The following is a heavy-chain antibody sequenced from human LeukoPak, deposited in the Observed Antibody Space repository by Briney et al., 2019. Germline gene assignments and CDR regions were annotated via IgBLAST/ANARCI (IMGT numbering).Heavy chain of an antibody. J-gene: IGHJ4*02. CDR2: IYHSGST. D-gene: IGHD7-27*01. CDR1: VGSISSSHW. CDR3: AETGLFCDY. Sequence: SETLSLTCAVSVGSISSSHWWRRVRQSPGKGLEWIGEIYHSGSTNYNPSLKSRVTISVDKSKNQFSLKLSSVTAADTAVYYCAETGLFCDYWSQGTLVTVSS. V-gene: IGHV4-4*02.